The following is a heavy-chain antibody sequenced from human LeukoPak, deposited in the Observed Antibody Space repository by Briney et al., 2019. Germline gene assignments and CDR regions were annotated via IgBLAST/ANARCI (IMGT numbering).Heavy chain of an antibody. J-gene: IGHJ4*02. D-gene: IGHD6-19*01. CDR1: VGSISSSPYY. CDR3: ARHASVDGNWPRPLDY. CDR2: IYYSGCA. Sequence: PSVTLSLTCTGSVGSISSSPYYWGWIRQPPGKGLEWIGNIYYSGCAYSNPSLKTRVTISVDTSENHFSLTLTSVTAADTAVYYCARHASVDGNWPRPLDYWGQGSLVTVSS. V-gene: IGHV4-39*01.